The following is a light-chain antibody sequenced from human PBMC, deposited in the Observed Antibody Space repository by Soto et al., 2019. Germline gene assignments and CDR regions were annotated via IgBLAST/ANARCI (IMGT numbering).Light chain of an antibody. V-gene: IGKV2D-29*02. J-gene: IGKJ5*01. CDR2: EVS. CDR1: HSLLSSGGETY. CDR3: MQSTQLPLT. Sequence: ILMSQPPLSLSVTPGQPASISCMSSHSLLSSGGETYLFWYLQRPGQSPQLLIYEVSNRISAVPDRFSGSGSGTDFTLKISRVEAEDAGVYYCMQSTQLPLTFGQGTRLEIK.